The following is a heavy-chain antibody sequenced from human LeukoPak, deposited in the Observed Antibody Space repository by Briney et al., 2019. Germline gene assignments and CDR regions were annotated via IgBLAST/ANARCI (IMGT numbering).Heavy chain of an antibody. J-gene: IGHJ4*02. D-gene: IGHD2-15*01. CDR3: TRDFRGYCTGGSCYYFDY. V-gene: IGHV3-49*04. CDR1: GFTFGDYA. Sequence: GGSLRLSCTASGFTFGDYAMSWVRQAPGKGLEWVGFIRSEAYGGTTEYAASVKGRFTISRDDSKSIAYLQMNSLKTEDTAVYYCTRDFRGYCTGGSCYYFDYWGQGTLVTVSS. CDR2: IRSEAYGGTT.